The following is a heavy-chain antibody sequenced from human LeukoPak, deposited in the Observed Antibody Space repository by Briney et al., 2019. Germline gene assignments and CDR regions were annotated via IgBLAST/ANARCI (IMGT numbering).Heavy chain of an antibody. J-gene: IGHJ4*02. CDR3: ARKNWEAYDY. CDR2: ISSYNGNT. D-gene: IGHD7-27*01. CDR1: DYTFIADG. V-gene: IGHV1-18*01. Sequence: ASVKVSCKASDYTFIADGISWVRQAPGQGLEWMGWISSYNGNTNYAQNFQGRVTMTTDTSTSTAYMELRSLRSDDTAVYYCARKNWEAYDYWGQGTLVTVSS.